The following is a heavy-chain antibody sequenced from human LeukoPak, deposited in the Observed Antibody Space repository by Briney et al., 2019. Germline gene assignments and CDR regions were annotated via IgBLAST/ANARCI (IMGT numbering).Heavy chain of an antibody. Sequence: GGSLRLSCAASGFTFSSYWMHWVRQAPGKGLVWVSRINTDGSSTSYADSVKGRFTISRDNAKDALYLQMNSLRAEDTAVYYCARDLFYYGSGSFRYYYYGLDVWGQGTTVTVSS. V-gene: IGHV3-74*01. J-gene: IGHJ6*02. D-gene: IGHD3-10*01. CDR3: ARDLFYYGSGSFRYYYYGLDV. CDR2: INTDGSST. CDR1: GFTFSSYW.